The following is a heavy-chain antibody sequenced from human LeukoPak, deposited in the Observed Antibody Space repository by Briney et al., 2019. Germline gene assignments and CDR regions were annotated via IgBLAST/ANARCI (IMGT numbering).Heavy chain of an antibody. D-gene: IGHD6-19*01. Sequence: GGSLRPSCAASRFTFSNYAMSWVRQAPGKGLEWVSSISSSGSSTYYADSVKGRFTISRDNSKNTPFLQMNSLRAEDTAVYYCATQRSGWHYFDYWGQGTLVTVSS. CDR3: ATQRSGWHYFDY. V-gene: IGHV3-23*01. CDR1: RFTFSNYA. J-gene: IGHJ4*02. CDR2: ISSSGSST.